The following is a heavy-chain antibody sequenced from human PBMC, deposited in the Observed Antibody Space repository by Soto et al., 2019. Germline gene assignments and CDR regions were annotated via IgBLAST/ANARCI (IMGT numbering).Heavy chain of an antibody. CDR3: ARGSGATAGWFDP. CDR2: ISSSSSYI. J-gene: IGHJ5*02. D-gene: IGHD1-26*01. Sequence: ESGGGLVKPGGSLRLSCAASGFTFSSYSMNWVRQAPGKGLEWVSSISSSSSYIYYADSVKGRFTISRDNAKNSLYLQMNSLRAEDTAVYYCARGSGATAGWFDPWGQGTLVTVSS. CDR1: GFTFSSYS. V-gene: IGHV3-21*01.